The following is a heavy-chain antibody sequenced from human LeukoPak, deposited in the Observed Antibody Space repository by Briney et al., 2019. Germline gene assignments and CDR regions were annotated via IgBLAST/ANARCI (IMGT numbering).Heavy chain of an antibody. J-gene: IGHJ6*02. Sequence: PGGSLRLSCAASGFTFNNAWMTWVRQAPGKGLEWVGRIKSKTEGGTTDYAAPVKGRFTISRDDSKNTLYLQMNSLKTEDTAVYYCTTDRFQFSVATIINYYYYGMDVWGQGTTVTVSS. V-gene: IGHV3-15*07. D-gene: IGHD5-12*01. CDR1: GFTFNNAW. CDR3: TTDRFQFSVATIINYYYYGMDV. CDR2: IKSKTEGGTT.